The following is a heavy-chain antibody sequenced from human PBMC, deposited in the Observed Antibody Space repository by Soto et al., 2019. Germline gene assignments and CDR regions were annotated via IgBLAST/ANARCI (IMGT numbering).Heavy chain of an antibody. Sequence: PGGSLRLSCAASGFTFSMYWMHWVRQVPGKGPEWVSRINDDGISTNYADSVKGRFTISRDNSKNTLYLQMNSLRAEDTAVYYCARDGHSYDLGLTYDYWGQGTLVTVSS. CDR1: GFTFSMYW. CDR2: INDDGIST. V-gene: IGHV3-74*01. D-gene: IGHD5-18*01. J-gene: IGHJ4*02. CDR3: ARDGHSYDLGLTYDY.